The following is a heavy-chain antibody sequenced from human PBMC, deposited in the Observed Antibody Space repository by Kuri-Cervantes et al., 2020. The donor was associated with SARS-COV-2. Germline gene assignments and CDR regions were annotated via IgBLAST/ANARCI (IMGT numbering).Heavy chain of an antibody. D-gene: IGHD3-3*01. CDR2: IKQDGSER. CDR1: GFTLSNYW. V-gene: IGHV3-7*05. J-gene: IGHJ4*02. CDR3: ARDYHDFWSGYYPFEY. Sequence: ETLSLTCAASGFTLSNYWMSWVRQAPGKGLEWVANIKQDGSERYYVDSVKGRFTISRDNAKNSLYLQMNSLRAEDSAVYYCARDYHDFWSGYYPFEYWGQGTLVTSPQ.